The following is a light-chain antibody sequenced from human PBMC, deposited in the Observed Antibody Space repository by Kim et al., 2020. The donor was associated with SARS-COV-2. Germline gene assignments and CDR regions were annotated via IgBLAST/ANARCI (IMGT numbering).Light chain of an antibody. J-gene: IGLJ1*01. Sequence: ALGKTVSFTCKGDSLRTYYAGGYQQKPGQAPVLVIYGKNNRPSGIPDRFSGSSSGDTASLTITGAQAEDEADYYCNSRDSSGNLYVFGTGTKVTVL. CDR3: NSRDSSGNLYV. CDR2: GKN. V-gene: IGLV3-19*01. CDR1: SLRTYY.